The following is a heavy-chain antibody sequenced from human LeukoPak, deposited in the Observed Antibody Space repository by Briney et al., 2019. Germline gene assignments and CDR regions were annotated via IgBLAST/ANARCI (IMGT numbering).Heavy chain of an antibody. V-gene: IGHV4-31*03. CDR1: GGSISSGGYY. J-gene: IGHJ4*02. CDR3: ARDDPANRFDY. D-gene: IGHD1-14*01. CDR2: IYYSGST. Sequence: KTSETLSLTCTVSGGSISSGGYYWSWIRQHPGKGLEWIGYIYYSGSTYYNPSLKSRVTISVDTSKNQFSLKLSSVTAADTAVYYCARDDPANRFDYWGQGTLVTVSS.